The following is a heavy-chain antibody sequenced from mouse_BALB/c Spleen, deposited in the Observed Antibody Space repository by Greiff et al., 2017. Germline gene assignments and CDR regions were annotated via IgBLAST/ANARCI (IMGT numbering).Heavy chain of an antibody. D-gene: IGHD1-1*02. CDR2: ISSGGSYT. CDR1: GFTFSSYA. J-gene: IGHJ2*01. CDR3: ARGRGGNGYYFDY. V-gene: IGHV5-9-3*01. Sequence: EVQLVESGGGLVKPGGSLKLSCAASGFTFSSYAMSWVRQTPEKRLEWVATISSGGSYTYYPDSVKGRFTISRDNARNILYLQMSSLRSEDTAMYYCARGRGGNGYYFDYWGQGTTLTVSS.